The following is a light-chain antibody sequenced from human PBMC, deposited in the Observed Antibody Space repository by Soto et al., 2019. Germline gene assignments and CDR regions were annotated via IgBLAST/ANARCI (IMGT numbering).Light chain of an antibody. CDR1: QGISSY. Sequence: AIRMTQSPSSFSASTGDRVTITCRASQGISSYLAWYQQKPGKAPKLLIFAASTLQSGVPSRFSGSGSGTDFTLTINSLESEDFATYYCQQYYIYPWTFGQGTKVEIK. CDR2: AAS. J-gene: IGKJ1*01. CDR3: QQYYIYPWT. V-gene: IGKV1-8*01.